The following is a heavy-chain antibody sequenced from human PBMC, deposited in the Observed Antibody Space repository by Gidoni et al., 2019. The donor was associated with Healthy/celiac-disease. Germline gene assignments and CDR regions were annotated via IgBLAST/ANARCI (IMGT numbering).Heavy chain of an antibody. V-gene: IGHV4-39*01. CDR1: GGSISSSSYY. Sequence: QLQLQESGPGLVKPSETLSLTCTVSGGSISSSSYYWGWIRQPPGKGLEGIGSIYYSGSTYYNPSLKSRVTISVDTSKNQCALKLSSVTAADTAVYYCARSWTTVTTFDYWGQGTLVTVSS. CDR3: ARSWTTVTTFDY. J-gene: IGHJ4*02. CDR2: IYYSGST. D-gene: IGHD4-17*01.